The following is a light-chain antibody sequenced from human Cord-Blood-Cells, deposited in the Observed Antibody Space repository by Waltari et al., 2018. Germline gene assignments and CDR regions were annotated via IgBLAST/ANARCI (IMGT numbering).Light chain of an antibody. J-gene: IGLJ1*01. Sequence: SYELTQPPSVSVSPGQTASITCSGDKLGDKYACWYQQKPGQSPVLAIYQDSKRPSGIPERFSGSNAENTATLTISGTQAMDEADYYCQAWDSSTPYVFGTGTKVTVL. CDR3: QAWDSSTPYV. V-gene: IGLV3-1*01. CDR2: QDS. CDR1: KLGDKY.